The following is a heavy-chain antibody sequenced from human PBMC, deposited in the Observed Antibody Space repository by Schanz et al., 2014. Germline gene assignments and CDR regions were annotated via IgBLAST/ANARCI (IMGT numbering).Heavy chain of an antibody. CDR2: ISVYHGHT. Sequence: QVQLVQSGGEVKKPGASVKVSCKASGYIFGSHGMTWVRQAPGQGLEWMGWISVYHGHTNYAEKVHGRVTMTTDTSTSTAYMELRSLISDDTAVYYCVRDAGWAFGDYHGMDVWGQGTSVTVSS. CDR1: GYIFGSHG. CDR3: VRDAGWAFGDYHGMDV. J-gene: IGHJ6*02. V-gene: IGHV1-18*01. D-gene: IGHD3-10*01.